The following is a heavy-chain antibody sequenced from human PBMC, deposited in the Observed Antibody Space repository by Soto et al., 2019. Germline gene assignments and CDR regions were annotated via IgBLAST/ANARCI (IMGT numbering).Heavy chain of an antibody. CDR3: AREGRSAAPQAGFDL. D-gene: IGHD3-10*01. J-gene: IGHJ4*02. V-gene: IGHV4-31*03. CDR1: GNSISTGAYY. Sequence: SESLSLTCTVSGNSISTGAYYWSWLRQHPVKGLEWIGHIFYSGNTHYSPSLESRVTISVDTSKNQFSIKLSSVTVADTAVYYCAREGRSAAPQAGFDLWGQGTLVTVSS. CDR2: IFYSGNT.